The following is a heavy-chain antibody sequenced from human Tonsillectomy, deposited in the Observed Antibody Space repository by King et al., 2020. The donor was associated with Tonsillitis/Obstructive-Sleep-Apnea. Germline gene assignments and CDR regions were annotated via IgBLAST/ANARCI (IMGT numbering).Heavy chain of an antibody. CDR2: GKRESDGGAT. CDR1: GFTFSNAW. J-gene: IGHJ4*02. Sequence: VQLVESGGGLVKPGGSLRLSCAASGFTFSNAWINWVRQAPGKGLEWVGRGKRESDGGATDYAAPVKGRFTISRDDSKKTVYLQMNSLNTEDTAVYYCTTGVTVTGTTDYWGQGTLVTVSS. D-gene: IGHD6-19*01. V-gene: IGHV3-15*07. CDR3: TTGVTVTGTTDY.